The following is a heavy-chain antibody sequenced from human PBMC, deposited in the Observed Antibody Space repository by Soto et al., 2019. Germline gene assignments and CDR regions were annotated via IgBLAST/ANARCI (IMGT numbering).Heavy chain of an antibody. CDR3: ARVPPTDTAMESYFGF. J-gene: IGHJ4*02. Sequence: TSETKCLTRSVAGGTSRGGDDYWSMIRQPPGKGLEWIGYIYYSGRTDYNPSLKSRVTISVDTSKNQFSLKLSAVTAADTAVYYCARVPPTDTAMESYFGFWGQGTLGTGPS. D-gene: IGHD5-18*01. CDR1: GGTSRGGDDY. V-gene: IGHV4-30-4*01. CDR2: IYYSGRT.